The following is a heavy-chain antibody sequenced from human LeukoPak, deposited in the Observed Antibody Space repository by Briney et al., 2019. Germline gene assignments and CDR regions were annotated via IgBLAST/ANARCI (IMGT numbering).Heavy chain of an antibody. CDR2: INPNSGGT. CDR3: ARGHGSYYYYMDV. D-gene: IGHD3-10*01. V-gene: IGHV1-2*02. CDR1: GYTFTDSY. J-gene: IGHJ6*03. Sequence: ASVKVSCKASGYTFTDSYMLWVRQAPGQGLEWMGWINPNSGGTDYAQKFQGRVTMTRDTSTSTAYMELSRLRSDDTAVYHCARGHGSYYYYMDVWGKGTTVTVSS.